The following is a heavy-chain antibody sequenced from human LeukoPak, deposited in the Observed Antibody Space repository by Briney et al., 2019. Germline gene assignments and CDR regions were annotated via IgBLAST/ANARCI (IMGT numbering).Heavy chain of an antibody. Sequence: GGSLRLSCAASGFPFSSYGMHWVRQAPGKGLEWVAFIRYDGSNKYYADSVKGRFTISRDNSKNTLYLQMNSLRAEDTAVYYCAKSLTAGGSGKISPVDYWGQGTLVTVSS. CDR2: IRYDGSNK. V-gene: IGHV3-30*02. D-gene: IGHD3-10*01. CDR1: GFPFSSYG. CDR3: AKSLTAGGSGKISPVDY. J-gene: IGHJ4*02.